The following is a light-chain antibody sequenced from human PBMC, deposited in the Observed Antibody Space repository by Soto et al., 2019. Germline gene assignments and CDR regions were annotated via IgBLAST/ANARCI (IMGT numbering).Light chain of an antibody. V-gene: IGKV3-20*01. J-gene: IGKJ3*01. CDR3: QQYGSTLFT. CDR1: QSVSSSY. Sequence: EIVLTQSPGTLSLSPGERATLSCRASQSVSSSYLAWYQQKPGQAPRILVYAASSRATGIPDRFSGSGSGTDFTLTISRLEPEDFSVYYCQQYGSTLFTFGPGTKVDIK. CDR2: AAS.